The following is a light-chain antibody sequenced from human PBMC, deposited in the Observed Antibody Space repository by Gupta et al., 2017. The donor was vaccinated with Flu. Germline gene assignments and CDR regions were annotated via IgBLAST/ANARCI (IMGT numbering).Light chain of an antibody. Sequence: DIQMTQSPSSLSASVGDRVTMTCRASQTISSYVNWYQQKSGKAPKLLLYAASTLHSGVPSRFSGSGSGTEFALTISSLQPEDFATYFCQQVYSSPYTFGPGTKLE. CDR3: QQVYSSPYT. V-gene: IGKV1-39*01. CDR2: AAS. J-gene: IGKJ2*01. CDR1: QTISSY.